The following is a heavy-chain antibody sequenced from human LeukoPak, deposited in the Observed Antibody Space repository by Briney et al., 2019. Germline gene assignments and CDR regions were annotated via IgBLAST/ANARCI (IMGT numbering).Heavy chain of an antibody. V-gene: IGHV4-34*01. CDR3: AGRIGRYLYYFGMDV. J-gene: IGHJ6*02. D-gene: IGHD1-26*01. CDR2: INESGST. Sequence: PSETLSLTCAVSGGPFSHYYWTWIRQPPGKGLEWIGEINESGSTNYDPSLKSRVTISVDTSKNHFSLNLTSVTAADTAVYYCAGRIGRYLYYFGMDVWGQGTTVTVSS. CDR1: GGPFSHYY.